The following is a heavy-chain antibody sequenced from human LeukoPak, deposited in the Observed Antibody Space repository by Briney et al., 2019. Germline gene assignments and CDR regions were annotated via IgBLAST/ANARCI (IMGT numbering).Heavy chain of an antibody. Sequence: SETLSLTCTVSGASMRTHYWSWIRQPPGEGLEWMGYFPYSGSTNYNPSLKSRVTLSVDTSTNQFSLKLNSMTPADTAVYYCARGERLGPDYWGQGSLVTVSS. V-gene: IGHV4-59*11. D-gene: IGHD7-27*01. CDR2: FPYSGST. CDR1: GASMRTHY. J-gene: IGHJ4*02. CDR3: ARGERLGPDY.